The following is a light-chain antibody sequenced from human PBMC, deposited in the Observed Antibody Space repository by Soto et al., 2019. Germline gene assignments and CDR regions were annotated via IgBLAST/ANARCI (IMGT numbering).Light chain of an antibody. CDR3: QQYNNWPWT. CDR2: GAS. Sequence: EIMMTQSPATLSVSPGVRAPLXCRASQSISDTLAWYQQKPGQAPRLLIHGASTRATGFPARFSGSGSGTDFTLTISSLQSEDFAVYYCQQYNNWPWTFGQGTKVDIK. CDR1: QSISDT. J-gene: IGKJ1*01. V-gene: IGKV3-15*01.